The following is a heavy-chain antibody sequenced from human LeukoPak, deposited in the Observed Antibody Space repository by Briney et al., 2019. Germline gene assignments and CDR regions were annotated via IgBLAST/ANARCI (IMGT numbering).Heavy chain of an antibody. Sequence: PGGSLRLSCAASGFTFSNSAMSWVRQAPGKGLEWVSTLSGSGITTYYADSVKGRFTISRDNSKNTLYLQTNSLRAEDTAVYYCAKVREAWDYWGQGTQVTVSS. D-gene: IGHD5-24*01. J-gene: IGHJ4*02. V-gene: IGHV3-23*01. CDR3: AKVREAWDY. CDR1: GFTFSNSA. CDR2: LSGSGITT.